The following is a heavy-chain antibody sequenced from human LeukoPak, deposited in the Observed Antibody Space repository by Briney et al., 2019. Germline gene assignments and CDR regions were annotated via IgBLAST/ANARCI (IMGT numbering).Heavy chain of an antibody. D-gene: IGHD3-3*01. J-gene: IGHJ4*02. CDR2: ISSSSSTI. Sequence: GGSLRLSCAASGFTFSSYSMNWFRQAPGKGLEWVSYISSSSSTIYYADSVKGRFTISRDNAKNSLYLQMNSLRAEDTAVYYCARDSPTYYDFWSGYHSNFDYWGQGTLVTVSS. CDR3: ARDSPTYYDFWSGYHSNFDY. V-gene: IGHV3-48*01. CDR1: GFTFSSYS.